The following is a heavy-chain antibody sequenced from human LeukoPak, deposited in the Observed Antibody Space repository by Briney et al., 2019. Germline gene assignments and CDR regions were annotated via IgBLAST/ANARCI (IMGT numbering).Heavy chain of an antibody. Sequence: ASVKVSCKASGYTFTSYGISWVRQAPGQGLEWMGWISAYNGNTNYAQKLQGRVTMTTDTSTSTAYMETRSLRSDDTAVYYCARDKGTSYLSSFDYWGQGTLVTVSS. CDR1: GYTFTSYG. CDR3: ARDKGTSYLSSFDY. CDR2: ISAYNGNT. D-gene: IGHD6-6*01. J-gene: IGHJ4*02. V-gene: IGHV1-18*01.